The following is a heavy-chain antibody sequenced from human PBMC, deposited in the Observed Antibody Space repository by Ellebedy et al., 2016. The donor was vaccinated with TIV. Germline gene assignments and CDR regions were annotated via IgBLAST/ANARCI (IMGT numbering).Heavy chain of an antibody. CDR3: AKEYHSRGYGAIFDH. CDR1: GFTFSTFG. J-gene: IGHJ4*02. Sequence: GESLKISCEVSGFTFSTFGMHWVRQAPGKGLEWVAVVSSSGKTQYYADSVKDRFTISRDNSKNKLYLQLNGLRVEETAVYYCAKEYHSRGYGAIFDHWGQGAPVTVSS. V-gene: IGHV3-30*18. D-gene: IGHD3-22*01. CDR2: VSSSGKTQ.